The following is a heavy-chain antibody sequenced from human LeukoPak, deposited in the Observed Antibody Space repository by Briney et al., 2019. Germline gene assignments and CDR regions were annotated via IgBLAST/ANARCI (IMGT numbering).Heavy chain of an antibody. D-gene: IGHD6-6*01. CDR2: IQQDGSEK. Sequence: GGSLRLSCAASGFTVSSNYMSWVRQAPGKGLEWVANIQQDGSEKYYVDSVKGRFTISRDNAKNSLYLQMNSLRAEDTAVYYCARELGSYSSSSQGDYWGQGTLVTVSS. V-gene: IGHV3-7*01. CDR3: ARELGSYSSSSQGDY. J-gene: IGHJ4*02. CDR1: GFTVSSNY.